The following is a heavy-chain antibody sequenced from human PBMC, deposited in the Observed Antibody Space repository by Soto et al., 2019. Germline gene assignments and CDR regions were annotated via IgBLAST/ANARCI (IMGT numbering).Heavy chain of an antibody. Sequence: QLQLQESRPGLVKPSETLSLTCTVSGGSISSSSYYWGWIRQPPGKGLEWIGRIYYSGSTYYNPSLQSRVTISVATAQNQFSLKLTSVTAAATAVYYCASLPGWGSGKSWGQGTLVTVSS. CDR3: ASLPGWGSGKS. CDR1: GGSISSSSYY. J-gene: IGHJ4*02. V-gene: IGHV4-39*01. D-gene: IGHD3-10*01. CDR2: IYYSGST.